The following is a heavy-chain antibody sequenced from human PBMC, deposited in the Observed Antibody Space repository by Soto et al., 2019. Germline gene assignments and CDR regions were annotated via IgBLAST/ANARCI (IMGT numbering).Heavy chain of an antibody. CDR1: GGSFSGYY. J-gene: IGHJ4*02. V-gene: IGHV4-34*01. D-gene: IGHD3-3*01. CDR2: INHSGST. Sequence: QVQLQQWGAGLLKPSETLSLTCAVYGGSFSGYYWSWIRQPPGKGLEWIGEINHSGSTNYNPSLKSRVTISVDTSKNQFSLKLSSVTAADTAVYYCARGGITIFGVARNYFDYWGQGTLVTVSS. CDR3: ARGGITIFGVARNYFDY.